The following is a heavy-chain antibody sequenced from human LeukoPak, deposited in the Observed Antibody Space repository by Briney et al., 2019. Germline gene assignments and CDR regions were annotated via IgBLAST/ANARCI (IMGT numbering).Heavy chain of an antibody. CDR3: ARQIQYGMDV. J-gene: IGHJ6*02. CDR2: INTDGSST. V-gene: IGHV3-74*01. CDR1: YW. Sequence: YWMHWVRHAPGKGLVWVSRINTDGSSTIYADSVKGRFTISRDNAKNTLFLQMNSLRAEDTAVYYCARQIQYGMDVWGRGTTVTVSS. D-gene: IGHD5-18*01.